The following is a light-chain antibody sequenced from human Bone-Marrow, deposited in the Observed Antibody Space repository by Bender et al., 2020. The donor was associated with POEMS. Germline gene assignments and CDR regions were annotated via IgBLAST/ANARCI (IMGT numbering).Light chain of an antibody. Sequence: SYVLTQSPSVSVAPGQTARISCGGNNIGSKSVHWYQQKPGQAPVLVLYDDSDRPPGISERFSGSNSGNTATLTISRVEAGDEADYYCQVWDSSSDHYVFGTGTKVTVL. CDR1: NIGSKS. CDR2: DDS. CDR3: QVWDSSSDHYV. V-gene: IGLV3-21*02. J-gene: IGLJ1*01.